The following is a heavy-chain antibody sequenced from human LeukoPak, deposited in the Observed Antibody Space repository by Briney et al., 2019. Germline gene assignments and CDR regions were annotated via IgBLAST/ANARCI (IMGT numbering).Heavy chain of an antibody. CDR3: ARSLFRIAARPHFDY. CDR1: GDSLNSSTYY. V-gene: IGHV4-39*02. Sequence: SETLSLTCIVSGDSLNSSTYYWGWVRQPPGKGLEYIGSVFYSGNSYYNPTLKGRVTLSIDTSKNHFSLRLSSVTAADTAVYYCARSLFRIAARPHFDYWGRGTLVTVSS. D-gene: IGHD6-6*01. J-gene: IGHJ4*02. CDR2: VFYSGNS.